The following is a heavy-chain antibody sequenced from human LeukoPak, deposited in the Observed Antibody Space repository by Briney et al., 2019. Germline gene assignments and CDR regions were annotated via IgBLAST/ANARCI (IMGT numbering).Heavy chain of an antibody. CDR2: INHSGST. CDR3: ARDAFGVGFDY. Sequence: SETLSLTCAVYGGSFSGYYWSWIRQPPGKGLEWIGEINHSGSTNYNPSLKSRVTISVDTSKNQFSLKLSSVTAADTAVYYCARDAFGVGFDYWGQGTLVTVSS. V-gene: IGHV4-34*01. J-gene: IGHJ4*02. D-gene: IGHD3-3*01. CDR1: GGSFSGYY.